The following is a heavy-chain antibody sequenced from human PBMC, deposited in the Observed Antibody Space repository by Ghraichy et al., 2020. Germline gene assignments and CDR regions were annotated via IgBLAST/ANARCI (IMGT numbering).Heavy chain of an antibody. CDR2: ISGSGGST. Sequence: GGSLRLSCEASGITFSNYAMSWVRQAPGKGLDWVSAISGSGGSTYYADSVKGRFTISRDNSKNTVYLQMNSLRAEDTAVYYCAKTVGHYYWGQGSLVTVSS. D-gene: IGHD1-26*01. V-gene: IGHV3-23*01. J-gene: IGHJ4*02. CDR3: AKTVGHYY. CDR1: GITFSNYA.